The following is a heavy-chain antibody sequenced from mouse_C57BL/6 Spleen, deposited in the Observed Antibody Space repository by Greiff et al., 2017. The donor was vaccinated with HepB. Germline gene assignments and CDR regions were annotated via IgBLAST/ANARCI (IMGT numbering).Heavy chain of an antibody. J-gene: IGHJ3*01. Sequence: VKLMESGPELVKPGASVKISCKASGYAFSSSWMNWVKQRPGKGLEWIGRIYPGDGDTNYNGKFKGKATLTADKSSSTAYMQLSSLTSEDSAVYFCAREAHSTFAYWGQGTLVTVSA. V-gene: IGHV1-82*01. D-gene: IGHD2-5*01. CDR3: AREAHSTFAY. CDR1: GYAFSSSW. CDR2: IYPGDGDT.